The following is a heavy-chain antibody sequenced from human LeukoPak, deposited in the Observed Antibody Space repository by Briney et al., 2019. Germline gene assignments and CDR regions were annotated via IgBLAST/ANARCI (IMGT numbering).Heavy chain of an antibody. V-gene: IGHV4-39*01. J-gene: IGHJ5*02. CDR1: GGSISSSTYY. CDR2: IFYSGST. D-gene: IGHD2-2*02. CDR3: ANMRTHYTTLFP. Sequence: SETLSLTCTVSGGSISSSTYYWGWIRQPPGKGLEWIGNIFYSGSTFYNPSLKSRVTISVDTSKNQLSLKLSSVTAADTAVYYCANMRTHYTTLFPWGQGTLVLVTS.